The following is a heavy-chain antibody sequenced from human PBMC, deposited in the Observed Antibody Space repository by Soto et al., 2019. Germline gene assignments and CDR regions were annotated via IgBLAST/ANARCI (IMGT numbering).Heavy chain of an antibody. CDR1: GVTFNNYG. CDR2: ISNNGGDR. Sequence: PGGSLRLSCSSSGVTFNNYGMHWVRQAPGKGLEYISGISNNGGDRYYADSVEGRFIVSRDKSKNTLYLQMRSLRGVDTAVYYCVKGNNYGIMKWFDSWGQGTLVTLSS. V-gene: IGHV3-64D*06. CDR3: VKGNNYGIMKWFDS. D-gene: IGHD3-16*01. J-gene: IGHJ5*01.